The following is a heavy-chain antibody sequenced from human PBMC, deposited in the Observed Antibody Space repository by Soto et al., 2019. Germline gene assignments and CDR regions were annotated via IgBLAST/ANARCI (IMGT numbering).Heavy chain of an antibody. Sequence: SETLSLTCTVSGGSISGYYWSWIRQSPGKGLEYIGYIYYRGSTNYNPSLRSRVTMSVDTSKNQFSLKLSSVTAADTAVYYCARDHKWDGMDVWGQGTTVTVSS. V-gene: IGHV4-59*12. CDR1: GGSISGYY. D-gene: IGHD1-26*01. CDR3: ARDHKWDGMDV. J-gene: IGHJ6*02. CDR2: IYYRGST.